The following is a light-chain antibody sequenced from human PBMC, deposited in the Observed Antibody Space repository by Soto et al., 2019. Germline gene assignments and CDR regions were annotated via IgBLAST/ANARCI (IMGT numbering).Light chain of an antibody. CDR2: SDN. V-gene: IGLV1-44*01. J-gene: IGLJ2*01. CDR1: SSNIGSNT. Sequence: QPVLTQPPSASGTPGQRVTISCSGGSSNIGSNTVNWYQQLPGTAPKLLIHSDNQRPSGVPDRFSGSRSGTSASLAIRGLQSEDEADYYCAAWDDSLNGHVVFGGGTKVTVL. CDR3: AAWDDSLNGHVV.